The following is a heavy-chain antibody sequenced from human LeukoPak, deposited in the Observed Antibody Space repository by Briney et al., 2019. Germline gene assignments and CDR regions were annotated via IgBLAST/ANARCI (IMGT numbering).Heavy chain of an antibody. CDR3: ARTNGDYGSFDY. D-gene: IGHD4-17*01. J-gene: IGHJ4*02. Sequence: PSETLSLTCTVSGGSNSSYYWSWIRQPPGKGLEWIGYIYYSGSTNYNPSLKSRVTISVDTSKNQFSLKLSSVTAADTAVYYCARTNGDYGSFDYWGQGTLVTVSS. CDR1: GGSNSSYY. CDR2: IYYSGST. V-gene: IGHV4-59*01.